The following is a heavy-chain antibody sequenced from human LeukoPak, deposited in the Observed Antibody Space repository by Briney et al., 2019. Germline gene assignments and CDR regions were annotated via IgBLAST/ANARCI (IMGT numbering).Heavy chain of an antibody. CDR3: ARFKCSGGSCYSVSFDY. D-gene: IGHD2-15*01. CDR2: IIPIFGTA. CDR1: GGTFSSYA. Sequence: GASVKVSCKASGGTFSSYAISWVRQAPGQGLEWMGGIIPIFGTANYAQKFQGRVTITADKSTSTAYMELSSLRSEDTAVYYCARFKCSGGSCYSVSFDYWGQGTLVTVSS. J-gene: IGHJ4*02. V-gene: IGHV1-69*06.